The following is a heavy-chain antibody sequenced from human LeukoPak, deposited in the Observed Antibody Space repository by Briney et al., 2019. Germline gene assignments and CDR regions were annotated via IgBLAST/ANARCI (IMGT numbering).Heavy chain of an antibody. D-gene: IGHD3-10*01. J-gene: IGHJ5*02. CDR2: IYYSGST. CDR1: GGSISSYY. Sequence: SETLSLTCTVSGGSISSYYWSWIRQPPGKGLEWIGYIYYSGSTNYNPSLKSRVTISVDTSKNQFSLKLSSVTAADTAVYYCARVFGYCYGSGSYYNPSWFDPWGQGTLVTVSS. CDR3: ARVFGYCYGSGSYYNPSWFDP. V-gene: IGHV4-59*01.